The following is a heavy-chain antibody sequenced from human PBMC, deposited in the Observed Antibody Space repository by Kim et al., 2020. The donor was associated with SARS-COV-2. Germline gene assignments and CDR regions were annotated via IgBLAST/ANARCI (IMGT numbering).Heavy chain of an antibody. CDR3: ARAPGYSSGWYSPHY. V-gene: IGHV3-11*05. D-gene: IGHD6-19*01. Sequence: AAYAKGRFTISRDNAKNSLYLQMNSRRAEDTAVYYCARAPGYSSGWYSPHYWGQGTLVTVSS. J-gene: IGHJ4*02.